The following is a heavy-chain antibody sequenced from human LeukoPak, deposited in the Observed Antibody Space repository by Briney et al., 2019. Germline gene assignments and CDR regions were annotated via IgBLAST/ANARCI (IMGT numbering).Heavy chain of an antibody. CDR1: GFTFSSYS. CDR2: ISSSSSYI. J-gene: IGHJ6*02. Sequence: GGSQRLSCAASGFTFSSYSMNWVRQAPGKGLEWVSSISSSSSYIYYADSVKGRFTISRDNAKNSLYLQMNSLRAEDTAVYYCARDGYGAREYYYGMDVWGQGTTVTVSS. D-gene: IGHD2-2*03. CDR3: ARDGYGAREYYYGMDV. V-gene: IGHV3-21*01.